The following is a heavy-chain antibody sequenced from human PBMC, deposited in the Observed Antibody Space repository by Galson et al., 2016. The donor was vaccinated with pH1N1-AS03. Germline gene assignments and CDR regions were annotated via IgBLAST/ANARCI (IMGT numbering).Heavy chain of an antibody. CDR1: GGSMTSPDW. V-gene: IGHV4-4*01. D-gene: IGHD3-16*02. Sequence: ATLSLTCAVSGGSMTSPDWWTWVRQPPGKGLEWIGEVHYSGTTSYNPSLNSRVTMSIDKSNNQFSLNLGSVTAADTAVYFCASAGYHSPGYHYWGQGALVTVSS. CDR2: VHYSGTT. CDR3: ASAGYHSPGYHY. J-gene: IGHJ4*02.